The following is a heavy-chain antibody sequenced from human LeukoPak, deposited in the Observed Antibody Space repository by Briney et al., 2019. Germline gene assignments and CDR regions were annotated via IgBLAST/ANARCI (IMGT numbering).Heavy chain of an antibody. CDR3: ARRNSAMGYPFDY. J-gene: IGHJ4*02. D-gene: IGHD5-18*01. CDR2: IKQDGSEK. Sequence: GGSLRLSCAASGFTFSSYWMSWVRQAPGKGLEWVANIKQDGSEKYYVDSVKGRFTISRDNAKNSLYLQMNSLRAEGTAVYYCARRNSAMGYPFDYWGQGTLVTVSS. V-gene: IGHV3-7*01. CDR1: GFTFSSYW.